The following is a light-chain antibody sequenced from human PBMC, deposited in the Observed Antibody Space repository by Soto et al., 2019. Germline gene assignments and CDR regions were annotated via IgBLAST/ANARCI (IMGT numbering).Light chain of an antibody. J-gene: IGKJ3*01. V-gene: IGKV1-5*01. Sequence: DIPMTQSPSTLSASVGDRVTITCRASQSINVWLAWYQQKPGKAPKLLIYDASSLESGVPSRFSGSGSGTEFTLTISSLQPEDFATYFCQQYNTYSLFTFGPGTKVDIK. CDR2: DAS. CDR3: QQYNTYSLFT. CDR1: QSINVW.